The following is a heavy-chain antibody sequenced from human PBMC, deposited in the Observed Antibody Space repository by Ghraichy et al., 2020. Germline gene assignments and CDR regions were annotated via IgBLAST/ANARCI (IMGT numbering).Heavy chain of an antibody. CDR2: ISGSGGST. V-gene: IGHV3-23*01. CDR1: GFTFSSYA. D-gene: IGHD3-22*01. Sequence: GGSLRLSCAASGFTFSSYAMSWVRQAPGKGLEWVSAISGSGGSTYYADSVKGRFTISRDNSKNTLYLQMNSLRAEDTAVYYCAKDGYYYDSSGYLKPIDYWGQGTLVTVSS. J-gene: IGHJ4*02. CDR3: AKDGYYYDSSGYLKPIDY.